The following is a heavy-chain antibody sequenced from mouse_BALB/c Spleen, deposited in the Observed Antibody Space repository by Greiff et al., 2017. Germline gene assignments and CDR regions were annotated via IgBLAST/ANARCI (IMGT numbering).Heavy chain of an antibody. V-gene: IGHV14-1*02. J-gene: IGHJ2*01. CDR3: ARKAGYGYFDY. CDR1: GFNIKDYY. CDR2: IDPENGNT. D-gene: IGHD2-10*02. Sequence: VQLKQSGAELVRPGALVKLSCKASGFNIKDYYMHWVKQRPEQGLEWIGWIDPENGNTIYDPKFQGKASITADTSSNTAYLQLSSLTSEDTAVYYCARKAGYGYFDYWGQGTTLTVSS.